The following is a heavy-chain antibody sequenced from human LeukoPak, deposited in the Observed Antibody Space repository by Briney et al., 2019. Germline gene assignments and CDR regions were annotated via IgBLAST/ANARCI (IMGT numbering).Heavy chain of an antibody. Sequence: ASVKVSCKASGYTFTGYYMHWVRQAPGQGLERMGWINPNSGGTYYAQKFQGRVTMTSDTSIRTAYMELSRLRSDDTAVYYCARDLYGGTSATFDYWGQGTLVTVSS. V-gene: IGHV1-2*02. D-gene: IGHD4-23*01. CDR2: INPNSGGT. J-gene: IGHJ4*02. CDR1: GYTFTGYY. CDR3: ARDLYGGTSATFDY.